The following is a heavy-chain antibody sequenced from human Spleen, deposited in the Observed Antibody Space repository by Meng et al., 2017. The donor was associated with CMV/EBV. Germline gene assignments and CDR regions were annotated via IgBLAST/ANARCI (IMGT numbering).Heavy chain of an antibody. V-gene: IGHV3-43D*03. CDR1: EFTFDDYA. J-gene: IGHJ4*02. CDR2: ISWNGGSP. CDR3: ARGFEGGLALDY. D-gene: IGHD2-15*01. Sequence: GESLKISCAASEFTFDDYAMHWVRQAPEKGLEWVSLISWNGGSPLYADSVKGRFTVSRDNSKNSVFLQMNSLITEDTALYYCARGFEGGLALDYWGQGTLVTVSS.